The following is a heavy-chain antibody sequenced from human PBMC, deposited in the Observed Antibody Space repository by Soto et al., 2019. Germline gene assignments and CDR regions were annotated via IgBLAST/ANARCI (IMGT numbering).Heavy chain of an antibody. CDR2: MNPNSGNT. J-gene: IGHJ4*02. V-gene: IGHV1-8*01. CDR3: ARGDY. Sequence: QVQLVQSGAEVKKPGASVKVSCKASGYTFTTYDINWVRQATGQGLEWMGWMNPNSGNTGYAQKFQGRVSLSRITSISTAYVDLSSLTCEDTAVYCCARGDYWGQGSLVTVS. CDR1: GYTFTTYD.